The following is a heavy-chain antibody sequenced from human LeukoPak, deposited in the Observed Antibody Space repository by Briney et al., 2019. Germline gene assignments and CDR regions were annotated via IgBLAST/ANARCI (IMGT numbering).Heavy chain of an antibody. CDR3: TRAGRQGGFDY. Sequence: GASVKVSCKASGYSFTNYYMHWVRQAPGQGLEWMGIINPSGGSTGYAQKFQGRVTMTRDTSTSTVYMELSSLRSEDTAVYSCTRAGRQGGFDYWGQGTLVTVSS. CDR2: INPSGGST. J-gene: IGHJ4*02. V-gene: IGHV1-46*01. D-gene: IGHD1-26*01. CDR1: GYSFTNYY.